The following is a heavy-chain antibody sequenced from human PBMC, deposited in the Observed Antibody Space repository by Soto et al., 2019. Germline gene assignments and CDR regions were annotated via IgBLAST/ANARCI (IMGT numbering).Heavy chain of an antibody. D-gene: IGHD6-6*01. CDR1: GFSPSPRGMG. CDR3: ARGLATLPVFAFDV. V-gene: IGHV2-5*01. Sequence: SVSTLVRTPLALTLTGSFSGFSPSPRGMGVGWIRQSPGKALKRLALIYWSGDEHYRPSLQSRLSIIKDTSKNHVVRIMTDMDPVDTATYYCARGLATLPVFAFDVWGQGTMVTVSS. J-gene: IGHJ3*01. CDR2: IYWSGDE.